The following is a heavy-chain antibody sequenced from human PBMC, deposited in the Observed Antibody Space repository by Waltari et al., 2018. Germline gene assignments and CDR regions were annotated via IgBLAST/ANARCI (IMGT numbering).Heavy chain of an antibody. Sequence: EVQLVESGGGVVRPGGSLRLSCAASGFTSDDSGMSWVRQAPGKGLEWVSGINWNGGSTGYADSVKGRFTISRDNAKNSLYLQMNSLRAEDTALYHCAAGGYSSSSKKLISRVYWGQGTLVTVSS. V-gene: IGHV3-20*01. D-gene: IGHD6-6*01. J-gene: IGHJ4*02. CDR2: INWNGGST. CDR3: AAGGYSSSSKKLISRVY. CDR1: GFTSDDSG.